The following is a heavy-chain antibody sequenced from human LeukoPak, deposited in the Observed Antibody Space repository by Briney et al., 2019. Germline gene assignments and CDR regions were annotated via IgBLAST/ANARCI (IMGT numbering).Heavy chain of an antibody. CDR2: IYYSGST. CDR3: ARSDRMDYFDY. D-gene: IGHD2-8*01. CDR1: GGSISSSSYS. J-gene: IGHJ4*02. Sequence: PSETLSLTCTVSGGSISSSSYSWGWIRQPPGKGLEWIGSIYYSGSTYYNPSLKSRVTISVDTSKNQFSLKLSSVTAADTAVYYCARSDRMDYFDYWGQGTLVTVSS. V-gene: IGHV4-39*01.